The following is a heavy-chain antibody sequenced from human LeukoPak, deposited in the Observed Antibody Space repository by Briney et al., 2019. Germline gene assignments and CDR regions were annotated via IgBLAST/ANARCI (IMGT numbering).Heavy chain of an antibody. Sequence: SQTLSLTCDISGDSVSSNSAAWNWIRQSPSRGLEWLGRTYYRSKWYNDYAVSVKSRLSINADATKNQFSLQFNSVTPEDTAVYYCARSSGANTAFNIWGQGTMVTVSS. D-gene: IGHD6-25*01. CDR1: GDSVSSNSAA. J-gene: IGHJ3*02. V-gene: IGHV6-1*01. CDR2: TYYRSKWYN. CDR3: ARSSGANTAFNI.